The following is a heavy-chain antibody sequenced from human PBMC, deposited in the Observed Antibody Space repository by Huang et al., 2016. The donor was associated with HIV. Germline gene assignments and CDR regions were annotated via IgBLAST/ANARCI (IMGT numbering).Heavy chain of an antibody. V-gene: IGHV3-30-3*01. CDR1: GFTFSNYA. J-gene: IGHJ4*02. CDR2: ISNEGSTK. Sequence: QVQLVESGGGVVQPGTSLRLFCAASGFTFSNYAMNWVRQAPGKGLEWVAVISNEGSTKDYADSVKGRFTISRDNSKNTVYLQMNSLRAEDTAVYYCARSEPSRYYFDYWGQGTLVTVSS. CDR3: ARSEPSRYYFDY.